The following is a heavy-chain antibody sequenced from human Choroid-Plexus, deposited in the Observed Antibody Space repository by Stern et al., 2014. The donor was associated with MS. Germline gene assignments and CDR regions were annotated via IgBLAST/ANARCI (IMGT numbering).Heavy chain of an antibody. Sequence: VQLVESGGGVVQPGRPLRLSCVASGFTFGSCAMHWVRQAPGKGLERGAGLSKDGSNKYYADSVKGRFTISRDNSQNTLYMQMSSLRPEDTVVYYCAKDRQYLTYFFDHWGQGSQVTVSS. CDR1: GFTFGSCA. CDR3: AKDRQYLTYFFDH. D-gene: IGHD2/OR15-2a*01. V-gene: IGHV3-30*18. CDR2: LSKDGSNK. J-gene: IGHJ5*02.